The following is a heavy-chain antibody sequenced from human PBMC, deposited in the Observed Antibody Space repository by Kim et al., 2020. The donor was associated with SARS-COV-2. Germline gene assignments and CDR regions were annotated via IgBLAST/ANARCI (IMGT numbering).Heavy chain of an antibody. CDR2: IYYSGST. D-gene: IGHD3-10*01. Sequence: TLSLTCTVSGGSISSGGYYWSWIRQHPGKGLEWIGYIYYSGSTYYNPSLKSRVTISVDTSKNQFSLKLSSVTAADTAVYYCARGAYYYGSGTQFDPWGQGTLVTVSS. V-gene: IGHV4-31*03. CDR3: ARGAYYYGSGTQFDP. CDR1: GGSISSGGYY. J-gene: IGHJ5*02.